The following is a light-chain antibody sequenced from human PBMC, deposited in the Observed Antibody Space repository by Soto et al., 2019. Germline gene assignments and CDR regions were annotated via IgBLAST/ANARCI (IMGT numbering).Light chain of an antibody. CDR3: QQVNIFPLP. CDR1: QDITSW. CDR2: AAS. V-gene: IGKV1-12*01. J-gene: IGKJ4*01. Sequence: VTLSPSSVSASVGDRVTITSRATQDITSWLAWYQQKPGKAPKLLIYAASSLQSGVPSRFSGSGSGTDFTLTICSLQPEDFATYYCQQVNIFPLPFGGGTKVDIK.